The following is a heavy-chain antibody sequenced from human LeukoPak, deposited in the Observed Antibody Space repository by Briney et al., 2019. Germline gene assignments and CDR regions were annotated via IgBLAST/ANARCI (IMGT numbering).Heavy chain of an antibody. D-gene: IGHD4-17*01. CDR2: IWYGGSNK. Sequence: GGSLRLSCAAPGFTFSSYGMHWVRQAPGKGLEWVAVIWYGGSNKYYADSVKGRFTISRDNSKNTLYLQMNSLRAEDTAVYYCARDGSTVTTGNPDYWGQGTLVTVSS. J-gene: IGHJ4*02. CDR3: ARDGSTVTTGNPDY. V-gene: IGHV3-33*08. CDR1: GFTFSSYG.